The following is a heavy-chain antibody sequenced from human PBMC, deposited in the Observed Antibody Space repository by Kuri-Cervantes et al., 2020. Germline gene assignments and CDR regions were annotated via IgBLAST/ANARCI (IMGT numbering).Heavy chain of an antibody. Sequence: GGSLRLSCAASGFTFSSYGMHWVRQAPGKGLEWVAVIWYDGSNKYYADSVKGRFTISRDNSKNTLYLQMNSLRAEDTAVYYCARELGYCSGGSCWMNYYYYYGMDVWGQGNTV. CDR2: IWYDGSNK. CDR3: ARELGYCSGGSCWMNYYYYYGMDV. V-gene: IGHV3-33*01. CDR1: GFTFSSYG. J-gene: IGHJ6*01. D-gene: IGHD2-15*01.